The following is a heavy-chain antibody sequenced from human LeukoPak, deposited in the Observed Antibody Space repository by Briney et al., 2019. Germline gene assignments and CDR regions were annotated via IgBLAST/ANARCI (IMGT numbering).Heavy chain of an antibody. CDR1: GFTYRSHA. J-gene: IGHJ6*02. CDR2: ISGSSDNT. CDR3: ARDAYRDYYDNSGYYYVGMDV. V-gene: IGHV3-23*01. D-gene: IGHD3-22*01. Sequence: QAGGSLRLSCAVSGFTYRSHAMSWVRQAPGKGLEWVSVISGSSDNTYYADSVKGRFTISRDNSKNTLYLQMHSLRAEDTAMYFCARDAYRDYYDNSGYYYVGMDVWGQGTTVTVSS.